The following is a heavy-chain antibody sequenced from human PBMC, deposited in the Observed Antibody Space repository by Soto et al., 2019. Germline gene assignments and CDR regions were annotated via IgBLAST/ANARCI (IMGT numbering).Heavy chain of an antibody. CDR3: AKDLTPKYYYYGMDV. D-gene: IGHD3-16*01. Sequence: QVPLVESGGGVVQPGRSLRLSCAASGFTFSSYGMHWVRQAPGKGLEWVAVISYDGSNKYYADSVKGRFTISRDNSKNTLYLQMNSLRAEDTAVYYCAKDLTPKYYYYGMDVWGQGTTVTVSS. J-gene: IGHJ6*02. V-gene: IGHV3-30*18. CDR2: ISYDGSNK. CDR1: GFTFSSYG.